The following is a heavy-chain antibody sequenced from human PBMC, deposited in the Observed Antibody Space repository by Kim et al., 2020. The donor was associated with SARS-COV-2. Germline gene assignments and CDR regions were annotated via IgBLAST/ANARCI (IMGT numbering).Heavy chain of an antibody. D-gene: IGHD3-22*01. V-gene: IGHV1-8*01. CDR1: GYTFTSYD. CDR2: MNPNSGNT. Sequence: ASLKVSCKASGYTFTSYDINWVRQATGQGLEWMGWMNPNSGNTGYAQKFQGRVTMTRNTSISTAYMELSSLRSEDTAVYYCARGFASIYYYDSSGYYGYWGQGTLVTVSS. CDR3: ARGFASIYYYDSSGYYGY. J-gene: IGHJ4*02.